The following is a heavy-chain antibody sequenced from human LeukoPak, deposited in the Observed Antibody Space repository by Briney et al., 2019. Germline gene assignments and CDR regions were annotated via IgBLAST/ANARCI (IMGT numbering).Heavy chain of an antibody. CDR3: ARYRRYCSGGSCYFDYFFDY. J-gene: IGHJ4*02. CDR1: GLTFNSYS. V-gene: IGHV3-30-3*01. Sequence: GRSLRLSCAASGLTFNSYSIHWVRQAPGKGLQWVAVITQDGSTSYYVDSVKGRFTISRDNAKNTLYLQMNSLRAEDTALYFCARYRRYCSGGSCYFDYFFDYWGQGTLVTVSS. D-gene: IGHD2-15*01. CDR2: ITQDGSTS.